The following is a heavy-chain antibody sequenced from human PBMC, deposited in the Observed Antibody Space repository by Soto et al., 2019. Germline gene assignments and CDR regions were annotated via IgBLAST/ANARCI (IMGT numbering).Heavy chain of an antibody. J-gene: IGHJ5*02. CDR3: ARLIGYSSGWYAT. Sequence: QVQLVQSGPEVKKPGASVKVSCKTSGYTFSNYGIAWVRQAPGQGLECMGWVSTFNGNAHYAQSLQDRVTMTTDASTNTVYLELTSLRSDDTGVYYCARLIGYSSGWYATWGQGTLVTVSS. V-gene: IGHV1-18*01. CDR2: VSTFNGNA. D-gene: IGHD6-19*01. CDR1: GYTFSNYG.